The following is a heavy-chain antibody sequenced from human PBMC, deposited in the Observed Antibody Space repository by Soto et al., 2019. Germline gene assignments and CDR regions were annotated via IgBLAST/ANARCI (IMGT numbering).Heavy chain of an antibody. J-gene: IGHJ6*01. CDR3: ARVPGGGRQGSIITWHNFGMEV. CDR1: VGSITSGGYY. D-gene: IGHD2-15*01. Sequence: SETLSLTCTFSVGSITSGGYYCSWTRQHPWKGLEWIGYIYYSGTTYYNPSLKSRVSISEDTSKNQFFLKLSSVTAADTAVYYCARVPGGGRQGSIITWHNFGMEVWGQGTTVSVSS. CDR2: IYYSGTT. V-gene: IGHV4-31*03.